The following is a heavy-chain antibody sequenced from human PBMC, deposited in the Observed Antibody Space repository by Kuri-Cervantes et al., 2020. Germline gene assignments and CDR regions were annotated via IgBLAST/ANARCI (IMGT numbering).Heavy chain of an antibody. Sequence: GGSLRLSCVASGFTFTSYWINWVRQAPGKGLEWVASIKESESDKYYADSVKGRFTISRDNSKNTLYLQMNSLRAEDTAVYYCAKDLVVSSGWYRAETVYYYYGMDVWGQGTTVTVSS. CDR1: GFTFTSYW. J-gene: IGHJ6*02. V-gene: IGHV3-7*01. CDR2: IKESESDK. CDR3: AKDLVVSSGWYRAETVYYYYGMDV. D-gene: IGHD6-19*01.